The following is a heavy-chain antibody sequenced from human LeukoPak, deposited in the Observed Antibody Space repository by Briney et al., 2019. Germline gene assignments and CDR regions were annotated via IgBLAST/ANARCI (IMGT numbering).Heavy chain of an antibody. V-gene: IGHV6-1*01. CDR3: TRGSYFDS. CDR2: TYYRSKWFN. Sequence: SQTLSLTCAISEDSVSSNSASWNWIRQSPSRGLEWLGRTYYRSKWFNDYAESVKSRIIVNPDTSRNHFSLQLESVTPEDTAVYYCTRGSYFDSWGQGTLVTVSS. D-gene: IGHD3-10*01. CDR1: EDSVSSNSAS. J-gene: IGHJ4*02.